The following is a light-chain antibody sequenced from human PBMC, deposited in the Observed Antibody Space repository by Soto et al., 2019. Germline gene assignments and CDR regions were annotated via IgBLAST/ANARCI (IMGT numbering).Light chain of an antibody. J-gene: IGLJ2*01. Sequence: QSALTQPASVSGSPGQSITISCNGTSSDVGGYNYVSWYQQHPGKVPKLMIYEVFRRPSGISDRFSGSKSGNTASLTISGLQAEDEADYYCCSYTTTSTFVFGGGTKVTVL. CDR2: EVF. CDR1: SSDVGGYNY. CDR3: CSYTTTSTFV. V-gene: IGLV2-14*03.